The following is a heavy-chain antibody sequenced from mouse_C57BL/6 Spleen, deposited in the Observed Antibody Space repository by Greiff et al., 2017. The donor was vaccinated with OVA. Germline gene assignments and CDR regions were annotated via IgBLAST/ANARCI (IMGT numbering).Heavy chain of an antibody. D-gene: IGHD2-4*01. V-gene: IGHV1-52*01. J-gene: IGHJ2*01. CDR2: IDPSDSET. CDR1: GYTFTSYW. Sequence: VQLQQPGAELVRPGSSVKLSCKASGYTFTSYWMHWVKQRPIQGLEWIGNIDPSDSETHYNQKFKDKATLTVDKSSSTAYMQLSSLTSEDSAVDYCARSADYDYFDYWGQGTTLTVSS. CDR3: ARSADYDYFDY.